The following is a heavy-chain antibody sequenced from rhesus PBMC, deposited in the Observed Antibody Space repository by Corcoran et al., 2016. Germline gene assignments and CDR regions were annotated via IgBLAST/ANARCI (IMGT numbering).Heavy chain of an antibody. Sequence: QVQLQESGPGLVKPSETLSLTCAVSGYSISSGYGWSWIRQPPGKGPEWIGYIGGSSGSTNYNPSLKSRVTISKDTSKNQFSLKLSSVTAADTAVYYCARAPGGWYFDYWGQGVLVTVSS. D-gene: IGHD2-21*01. CDR1: GYSISSGYG. V-gene: IGHV4-127*01. J-gene: IGHJ4*01. CDR3: ARAPGGWYFDY. CDR2: IGGSSGST.